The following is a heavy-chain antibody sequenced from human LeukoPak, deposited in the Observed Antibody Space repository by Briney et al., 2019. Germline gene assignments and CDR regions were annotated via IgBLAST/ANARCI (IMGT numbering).Heavy chain of an antibody. J-gene: IGHJ4*02. V-gene: IGHV1-46*01. CDR1: GYTFTSYY. CDR2: INPSGGST. D-gene: IGHD3-9*01. Sequence: GASVKVSCKASGYTFTSYYMHWVRQAPGQGLEWMGIINPSGGSTSYAQKFQGRVTMTRDTSTSTVYMELSSLRSEDTAVYYCASTGYNRGYFDYWGQGTLVTVSS. CDR3: ASTGYNRGYFDY.